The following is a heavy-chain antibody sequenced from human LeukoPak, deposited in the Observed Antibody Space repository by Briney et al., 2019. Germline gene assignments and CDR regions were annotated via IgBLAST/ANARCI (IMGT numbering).Heavy chain of an antibody. J-gene: IGHJ3*02. CDR1: GGSISSYY. D-gene: IGHD1-26*01. V-gene: IGHV4-4*07. Sequence: SETLSLTCTVSGGSISSYYWSWIRQPAGKGLEWIGRIYTSGSTNYNPSLKSRVTMSVDTSKNQFSLKLSSVTAAGTAVYYCARDRMMGAYDAFDIWGQGTMVTVSS. CDR3: ARDRMMGAYDAFDI. CDR2: IYTSGST.